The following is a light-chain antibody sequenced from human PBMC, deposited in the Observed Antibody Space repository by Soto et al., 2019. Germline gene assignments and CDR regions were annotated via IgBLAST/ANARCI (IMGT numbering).Light chain of an antibody. CDR3: ATWDDSLSGPV. CDR2: SNS. CDR1: SCNIGSTT. J-gene: IGLJ2*01. V-gene: IGLV1-44*01. Sequence: QCVLTQPPSASGAPGQGVTISCSRTSCNIGSTTVNWYQQVPGTAPKLLIHSNSQRPSGVPDRFSGSRSGTSASLAISGLQSDDEADYYCATWDDSLSGPVFGGGTKLTV.